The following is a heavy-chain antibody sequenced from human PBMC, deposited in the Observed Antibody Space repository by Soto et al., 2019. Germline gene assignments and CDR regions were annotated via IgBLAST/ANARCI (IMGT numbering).Heavy chain of an antibody. CDR2: INPNSGGT. CDR1: GYTFTGYY. J-gene: IGHJ6*03. Sequence: QVQLVQSGAEVKKPGASVKVSCKASGYTFTGYYMHWVRQAPGQGLEWMGWINPNSGGTNYAQKFQGWVAMTRVTSISTAYVELSRLRSDDRAVYYCARGGALGYCSGGSCYPYYYMDVWGKGTTVTVSS. V-gene: IGHV1-2*04. CDR3: ARGGALGYCSGGSCYPYYYMDV. D-gene: IGHD2-15*01.